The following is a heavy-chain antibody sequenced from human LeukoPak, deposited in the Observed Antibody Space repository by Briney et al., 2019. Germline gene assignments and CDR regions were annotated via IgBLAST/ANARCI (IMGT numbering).Heavy chain of an antibody. CDR2: ISSNGGST. J-gene: IGHJ5*02. D-gene: IGHD1/OR15-1a*01. Sequence: GRSLRLSCAASGFTFSSYAMHWVRQAPGKGLEYVSAISSNGGSTYYANSVKGRFTISRDNSKNTLYLQMGSLRAEDMAVYYCARVSNKNWFDPWGQGTLVTVSS. CDR3: ARVSNKNWFDP. CDR1: GFTFSSYA. V-gene: IGHV3-64*01.